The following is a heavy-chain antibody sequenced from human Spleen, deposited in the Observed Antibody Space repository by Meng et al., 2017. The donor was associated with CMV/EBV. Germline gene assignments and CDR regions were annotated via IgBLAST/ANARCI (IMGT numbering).Heavy chain of an antibody. CDR1: GFTFRSHA. D-gene: IGHD2-2*01. V-gene: IGHV3-23*01. CDR3: ALDRLVVPAAPFDS. J-gene: IGHJ4*02. Sequence: GGSLRLSCAASGFTFRSHALSWVRQAPGKGLEWVSSISGPGGATYYADSVKGRFIISRDNFENTLFLQMNGLRAEDTAVYYCALDRLVVPAAPFDSRGQGTLVTVSS. CDR2: ISGPGGAT.